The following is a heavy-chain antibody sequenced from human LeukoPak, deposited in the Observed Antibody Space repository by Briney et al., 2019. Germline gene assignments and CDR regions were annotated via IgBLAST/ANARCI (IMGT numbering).Heavy chain of an antibody. CDR3: ARGWVVAATPFDY. Sequence: SETLSLTCAVYGGSFSGYYWSWIRQPPGKGLEWIGEINHSGSTNYNPSLESRVTISVDTSKNQFSLKLSSVTAADTAVYYCARGWVVAATPFDYWGQGTLVTVSS. CDR2: INHSGST. V-gene: IGHV4-34*01. J-gene: IGHJ4*02. CDR1: GGSFSGYY. D-gene: IGHD2-15*01.